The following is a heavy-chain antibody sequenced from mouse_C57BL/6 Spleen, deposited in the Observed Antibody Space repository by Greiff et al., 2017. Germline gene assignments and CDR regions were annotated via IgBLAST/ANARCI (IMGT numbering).Heavy chain of an antibody. CDR2: ISYDGSN. J-gene: IGHJ2*01. V-gene: IGHV3-6*01. CDR3: ARLGLGPYFDY. CDR1: GYSITSGYY. Sequence: VQLKASGPGLVKPSQSLSLTCSVTGYSITSGYYWNWIRQFPGNKLEWMGYISYDGSNNYNPSLKNRIAITRDTSKNQFFLKLNSVTTEDTATYYCARLGLGPYFDYWGQGTTLTVSS. D-gene: IGHD3-3*01.